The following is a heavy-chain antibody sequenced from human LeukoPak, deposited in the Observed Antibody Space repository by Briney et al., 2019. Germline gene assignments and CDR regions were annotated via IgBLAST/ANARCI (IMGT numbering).Heavy chain of an antibody. D-gene: IGHD3-10*01. Sequence: SETLSLTCTVSGVSISSSNSYWGWISQPPGKGLEWIVSIYYSGNTNYNPSLKSRVTISVDTSKNQFSLKLSSVTAADTAVNYCARHRRVRGVIIMRGPFDPWGQGTLVTVSS. V-gene: IGHV4-39*01. CDR2: IYYSGNT. J-gene: IGHJ5*02. CDR3: ARHRRVRGVIIMRGPFDP. CDR1: GVSISSSNSY.